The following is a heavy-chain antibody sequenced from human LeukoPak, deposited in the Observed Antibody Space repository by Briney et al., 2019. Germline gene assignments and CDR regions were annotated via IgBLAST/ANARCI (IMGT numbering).Heavy chain of an antibody. CDR1: GLTFSTSG. Sequence: GGSLRPSCPASGLTFSTSGFNWVRQAPGKGLEWVASIGPTGSDRYHADSIKGRFTISRDNANNFLYLQMNSLRAEDTAVYYCATETNGRHYDYWGQGTLLTVSS. CDR2: IGPTGSDR. D-gene: IGHD1-14*01. V-gene: IGHV3-21*06. J-gene: IGHJ4*02. CDR3: ATETNGRHYDY.